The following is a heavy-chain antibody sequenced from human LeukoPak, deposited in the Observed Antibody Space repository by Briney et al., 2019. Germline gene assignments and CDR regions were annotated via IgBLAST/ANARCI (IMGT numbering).Heavy chain of an antibody. V-gene: IGHV4-59*01. CDR2: IYYSGST. Sequence: AETLSLTCTVSGGSISSYYWSCIRQPPGKGLEWIGYIYYSGSTNYNPSLKSRVTISVDTSKNQFSLKLSSVTAADTAVYYCARYDSGSYAPIFDPWGQGTLVTVSS. CDR1: GGSISSYY. J-gene: IGHJ5*02. D-gene: IGHD1-26*01. CDR3: ARYDSGSYAPIFDP.